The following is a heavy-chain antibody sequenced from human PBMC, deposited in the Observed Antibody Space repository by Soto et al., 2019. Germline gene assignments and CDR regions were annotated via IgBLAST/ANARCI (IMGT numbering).Heavy chain of an antibody. J-gene: IGHJ4*02. CDR3: AKAVGGGNLPFYFGN. CDR1: GFTFSSYA. CDR2: ISGSGGST. D-gene: IGHD2-15*01. V-gene: IGHV3-23*01. Sequence: PGGSLRLSCAASGFTFSSYAMRWVRQAPGKGLEWVSAISGSGGSTYYADSVKGRFTISRDNSKNTLYLQMNSLRAEDTAVDYCAKAVGGGNLPFYFGNWGQGSLVAVSS.